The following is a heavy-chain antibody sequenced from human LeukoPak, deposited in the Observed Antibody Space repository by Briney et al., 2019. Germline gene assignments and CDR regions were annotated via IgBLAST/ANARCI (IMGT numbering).Heavy chain of an antibody. V-gene: IGHV3-48*03. D-gene: IGHD2-15*01. CDR1: GFSFSSYE. CDR2: ISASGTTI. J-gene: IGHJ6*02. Sequence: GGSLRLSCAASGFSFSSYEMNWVRQAPGKGLEWVSYISASGTTIYYADSVKGRFTISRDNAEKSLYLQMNSLRAEDTAVYYCARAPIVVDFGMDVWGQGTMVTVSS. CDR3: ARAPIVVDFGMDV.